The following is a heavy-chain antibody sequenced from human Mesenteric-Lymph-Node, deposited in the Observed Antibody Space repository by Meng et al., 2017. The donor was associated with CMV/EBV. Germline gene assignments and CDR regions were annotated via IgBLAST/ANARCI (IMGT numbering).Heavy chain of an antibody. CDR1: GYTFTSYG. D-gene: IGHD3-22*01. CDR3: ARTSYDSSGYYPDAFDI. V-gene: IGHV1-18*01. CDR2: ISAYNGNT. J-gene: IGHJ3*02. Sequence: ASVTVSCKASGYTFTSYGISWVRQAPGHGLEWMGWISAYNGNTNYAQKLQGRVTMTTDTSTSTAYMELRSLRSDDTAVYYCARTSYDSSGYYPDAFDIWGQGTMVTVSS.